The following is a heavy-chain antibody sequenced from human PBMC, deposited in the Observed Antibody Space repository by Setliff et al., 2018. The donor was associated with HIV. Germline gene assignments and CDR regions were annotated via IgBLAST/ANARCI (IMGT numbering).Heavy chain of an antibody. D-gene: IGHD3-9*01. CDR1: GFTFSSYA. V-gene: IGHV3-23*03. J-gene: IGHJ4*02. CDR2: IYSGGSST. Sequence: GGSLRLSCAASGFTFSSYAMSWVRQAPGRGLEWVSLIYSGGSSTYYADSVKGRFTMSRDNSKNTLYLQMNSLGAEDTAVYYCAKGPYYDILTGHFLFSYYFDYWGQGTLVTVSS. CDR3: AKGPYYDILTGHFLFSYYFDY.